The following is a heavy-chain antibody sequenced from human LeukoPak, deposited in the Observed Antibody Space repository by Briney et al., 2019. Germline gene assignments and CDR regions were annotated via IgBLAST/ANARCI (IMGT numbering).Heavy chain of an antibody. CDR3: ARPADYYDSSGYLDY. CDR2: IYPGDSDT. J-gene: IGHJ4*02. D-gene: IGHD3-22*01. V-gene: IGHV5-51*01. Sequence: GESLKISCKGSGYSFTSYWIGWVRQMPGKGLEWMGIIYPGDSDTRYSPSFQGQVAISADKSISTAYLQWSSLKASDTAMYYCARPADYYDSSGYLDYWGQGTLVTVSS. CDR1: GYSFTSYW.